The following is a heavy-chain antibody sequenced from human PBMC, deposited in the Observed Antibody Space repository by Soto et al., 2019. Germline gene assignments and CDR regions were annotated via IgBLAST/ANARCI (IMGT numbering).Heavy chain of an antibody. CDR2: TYYRSRWYT. CDR3: VRDNIVAGMDVFDY. D-gene: IGHD5-12*01. J-gene: IGHJ4*02. Sequence: PSQTLSLTCGISGDSVSSDRAAWHWIRHPPSRGLEWLGRTYYRSRWYTDYAISVKSRVTISPDPSKNQFSLQLDSLTPEDTAIYYCVRDNIVAGMDVFDYWGRGTLVTVSS. CDR1: GDSVSSDRAA. V-gene: IGHV6-1*01.